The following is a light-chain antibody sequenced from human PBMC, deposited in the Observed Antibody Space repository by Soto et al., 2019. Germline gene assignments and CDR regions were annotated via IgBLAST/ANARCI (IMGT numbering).Light chain of an antibody. CDR2: EVS. CDR1: SSDVGGYGS. CDR3: SSYAGSNNVV. Sequence: QSALTQPASVSGPPGQSITISCTGTSSDVGGYGSVSWYQQHPGKAPKLMIYEVSKRPSGVPDRFSGSKSGNTASLTVSGLQAEDEADYYCSSYAGSNNVVFGGGTKLTVL. J-gene: IGLJ2*01. V-gene: IGLV2-8*01.